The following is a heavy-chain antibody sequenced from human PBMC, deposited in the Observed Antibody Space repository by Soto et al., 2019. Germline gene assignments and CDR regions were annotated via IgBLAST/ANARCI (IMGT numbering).Heavy chain of an antibody. J-gene: IGHJ1*01. Sequence: GGSLRLSCAASGFTFSSYWMSWVRQAPGKGLEWVANIKQDGSEKYYVDSVKGRFTISRDNAKNSLYLQMNSLRAEDTAVYYCATRIQLWLRDEYFQHWGQGTLVTVSS. D-gene: IGHD5-18*01. CDR2: IKQDGSEK. CDR1: GFTFSSYW. CDR3: ATRIQLWLRDEYFQH. V-gene: IGHV3-7*05.